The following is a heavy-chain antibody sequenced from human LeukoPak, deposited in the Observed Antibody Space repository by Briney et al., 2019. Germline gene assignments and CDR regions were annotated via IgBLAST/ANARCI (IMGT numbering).Heavy chain of an antibody. Sequence: GGSLRLSCAASGFTFSSYAMRWVRQAPGKGLEWVSAISGRGGSTFYADSVKGRFTISRDNSKNTLYLQMNSLRAEDTAVYYCAKDQDSSGWEAFDYWGQGTLVTVSS. D-gene: IGHD6-19*01. CDR1: GFTFSSYA. V-gene: IGHV3-23*01. CDR3: AKDQDSSGWEAFDY. J-gene: IGHJ4*02. CDR2: ISGRGGST.